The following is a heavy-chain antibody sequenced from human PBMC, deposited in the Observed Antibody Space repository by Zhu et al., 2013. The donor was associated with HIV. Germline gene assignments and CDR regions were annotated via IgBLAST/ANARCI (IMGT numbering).Heavy chain of an antibody. CDR1: GNTLTELS. J-gene: IGHJ4*02. D-gene: IGHD3-22*01. V-gene: IGHV1-24*01. CDR2: LDPEDGET. Sequence: QVQLVQSGAEVKKPGASVKVSCKVSGNTLTELSMHWVRQAPGKGLEWMGGLDPEDGETIYAQKFQGRVTMTEDTSTDTAYMELSSPRSEDTAVYYCATLRDYYDTSGYADYWGQGTLVTVSS. CDR3: ATLRDYYDTSGYADY.